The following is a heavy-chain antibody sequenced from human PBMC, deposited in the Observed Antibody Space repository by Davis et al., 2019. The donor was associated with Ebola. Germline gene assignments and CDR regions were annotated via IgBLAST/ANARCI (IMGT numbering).Heavy chain of an antibody. Sequence: GESLKISCAASGFTFSSYGMHWVRQAPGKGLEWVAVIWYDGSNKYYADSVKGRFTISRDNSKNTLYLQMNSLRAEDTAVYYCAREGYDFWSGYYRQGGFDYWGQGTLVTVSS. D-gene: IGHD3-3*01. V-gene: IGHV3-33*01. CDR1: GFTFSSYG. CDR2: IWYDGSNK. CDR3: AREGYDFWSGYYRQGGFDY. J-gene: IGHJ4*02.